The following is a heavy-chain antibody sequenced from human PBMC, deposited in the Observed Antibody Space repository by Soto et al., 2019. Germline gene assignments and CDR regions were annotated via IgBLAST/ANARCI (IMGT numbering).Heavy chain of an antibody. CDR3: ARDWGGLGY. D-gene: IGHD3-10*01. CDR1: GFTFSNYW. V-gene: IGHV3-7*03. CDR2: IIKDGSEK. J-gene: IGHJ4*02. Sequence: GGSLRLSCAASGFTFSNYWLTWVRQAPGKGLEWVANIIKDGSEKSNVASVKGRFTISRDNAKNSLYLEMNGLCVEDTAVYYCARDWGGLGYWGQGTLVTVSS.